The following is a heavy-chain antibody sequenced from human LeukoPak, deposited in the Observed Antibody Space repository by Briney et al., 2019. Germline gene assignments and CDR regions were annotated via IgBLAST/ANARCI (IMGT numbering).Heavy chain of an antibody. Sequence: GRSLRLSCAASGFTFSSYGMHWVRQAPGKGLEWVAVIWYDGSNKYYVDSVKGRFTISRDNAKNSLYLQITSLRAEDTAVYYCARDRGTTASIVGAFDIWGQGTMVTVSS. CDR2: IWYDGSNK. V-gene: IGHV3-33*01. CDR3: ARDRGTTASIVGAFDI. CDR1: GFTFSSYG. J-gene: IGHJ3*02. D-gene: IGHD1-1*01.